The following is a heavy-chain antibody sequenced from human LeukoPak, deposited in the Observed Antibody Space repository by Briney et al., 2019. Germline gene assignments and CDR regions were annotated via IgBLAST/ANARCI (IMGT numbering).Heavy chain of an antibody. V-gene: IGHV3-48*03. CDR1: GFTFSSYE. CDR2: ISSSGSTI. J-gene: IGHJ4*02. Sequence: GGSLRLSCAASGFTFSSYEMNWVRQAPGKGLEWVSYISSSGSTIYYADSVKGRFTISRDNVKNSLYLQMNSLRAEDTAVYYCARDLVRSIAATVSDYWGQGTLVTVSS. CDR3: ARDLVRSIAATVSDY. D-gene: IGHD2-15*01.